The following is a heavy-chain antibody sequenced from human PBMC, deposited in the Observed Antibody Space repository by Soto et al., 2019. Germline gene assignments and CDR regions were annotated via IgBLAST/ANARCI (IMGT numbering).Heavy chain of an antibody. CDR2: INPSGGST. Sequence: ASVKVSCKASGYTLTSYYMHWVRQAPGQGLEWMGIINPSGGSTSYAQKFQGRVTMTRGTSTSTVYMELSSLRSEDTAVYYCARDKRVRRAGPSYYYYGMDVWGQGTTVTVSS. CDR1: GYTLTSYY. CDR3: ARDKRVRRAGPSYYYYGMDV. D-gene: IGHD6-13*01. J-gene: IGHJ6*02. V-gene: IGHV1-46*01.